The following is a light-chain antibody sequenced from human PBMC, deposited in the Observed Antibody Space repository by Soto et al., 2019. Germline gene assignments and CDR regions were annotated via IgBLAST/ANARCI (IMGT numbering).Light chain of an antibody. CDR3: KQYKNNWP. V-gene: IGKV1-5*03. CDR2: KAS. Sequence: DIQMTQSPSTLSASVGDRVTITCRASQSISSWLAWYQQKPGKAPKLLIYKASTLQSGVPSRSGGGGSGKEFTLAFSSLQLDDSQTYSCKQYKNNWPLGKGTKVDIK. CDR1: QSISSW. J-gene: IGKJ1*01.